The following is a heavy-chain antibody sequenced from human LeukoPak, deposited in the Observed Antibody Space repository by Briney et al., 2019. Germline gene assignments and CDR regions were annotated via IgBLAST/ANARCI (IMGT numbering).Heavy chain of an antibody. D-gene: IGHD6-19*01. CDR2: ISSSSSTI. CDR1: GFTFSSYS. V-gene: IGHV3-48*01. J-gene: IGHJ4*02. CDR3: ARGSGYSSGWY. Sequence: GGSLRLSCAASGFTFSSYSMNWVRQAPGKGLEWVSYISSSSSTIYYADSVKGRFTISRVNAKNSRFLQMDSLRAEETAVYYCARGSGYSSGWYWGQGTLVTVSS.